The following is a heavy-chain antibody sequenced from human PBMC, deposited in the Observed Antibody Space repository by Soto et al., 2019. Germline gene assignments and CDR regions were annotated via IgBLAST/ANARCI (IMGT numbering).Heavy chain of an antibody. Sequence: GASVKVSCKASGYTFTGYYMHWVRQAPGQGLEWMGWINPNSGGTNYAQKFQGWVTMTRDTSISTAYMELSRLRSDDTAVYYCARDATVQLERQGVDYYYYDLMAVSAKRTTVTGSS. J-gene: IGHJ6*03. V-gene: IGHV1-2*04. CDR2: INPNSGGT. D-gene: IGHD1-1*01. CDR1: GYTFTGYY. CDR3: ARDATVQLERQGVDYYYYDLMAV.